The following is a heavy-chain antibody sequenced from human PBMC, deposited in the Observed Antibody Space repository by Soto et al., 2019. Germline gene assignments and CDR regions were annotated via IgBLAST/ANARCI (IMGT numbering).Heavy chain of an antibody. Sequence: GGSLRLSCAASGVTFSSYEMNWVRQAPGKGLEWVSYISSSGSTIYYADSVKGRFTISRDNAKNSLYLPMNSLRAEDTAVYYCARGSEYSYGSLNYWGQGNLVTVSS. CDR3: ARGSEYSYGSLNY. D-gene: IGHD5-18*01. CDR1: GVTFSSYE. J-gene: IGHJ4*02. CDR2: ISSSGSTI. V-gene: IGHV3-48*03.